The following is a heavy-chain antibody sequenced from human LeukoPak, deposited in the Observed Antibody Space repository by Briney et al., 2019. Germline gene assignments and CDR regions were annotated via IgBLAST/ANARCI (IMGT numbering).Heavy chain of an antibody. J-gene: IGHJ5*02. D-gene: IGHD3-10*01. Sequence: PGGSLSLSCAASGFTFDDYAMHWVRQAPGEGLEWVSGISWNSGSIGYADSVKGRFTISRDNAKNSLYLQMNSLRAEDTALYYCAKSDIVRGVRNWFDPWGQGTLVTVSS. V-gene: IGHV3-9*01. CDR1: GFTFDDYA. CDR2: ISWNSGSI. CDR3: AKSDIVRGVRNWFDP.